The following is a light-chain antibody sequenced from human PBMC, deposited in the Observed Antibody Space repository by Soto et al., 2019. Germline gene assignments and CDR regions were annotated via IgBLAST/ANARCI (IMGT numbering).Light chain of an antibody. V-gene: IGKV3-11*01. J-gene: IGKJ1*01. Sequence: EIVLTQSPATLSLSPGERATLSCRASQSVSAYLAWYQQKLGQAPRLLIYDASNRATGIPARFSGSGSGTDFTLTISSLEPEDFAVYYCQQYNNWPWTFGQGTKVDIK. CDR1: QSVSAY. CDR2: DAS. CDR3: QQYNNWPWT.